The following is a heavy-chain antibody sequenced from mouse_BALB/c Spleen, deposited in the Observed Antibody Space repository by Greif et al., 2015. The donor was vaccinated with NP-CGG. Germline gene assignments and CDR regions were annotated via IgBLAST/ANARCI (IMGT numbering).Heavy chain of an antibody. V-gene: IGHV14-3*02. CDR3: ATYYYGSSGFAY. CDR2: IVPANDNT. Sequence: EVQLQQSGAEVVKPGASVKLSCTASGFNIKDTYMTWVKQRPEQGLEWIGRIVPANDNTKYDPEFQGKATITADTSSNTAYLQLSSLTSEDTAVYYCATYYYGSSGFAYWGQGTLVTVSA. D-gene: IGHD1-1*01. J-gene: IGHJ3*01. CDR1: GFNIKDTY.